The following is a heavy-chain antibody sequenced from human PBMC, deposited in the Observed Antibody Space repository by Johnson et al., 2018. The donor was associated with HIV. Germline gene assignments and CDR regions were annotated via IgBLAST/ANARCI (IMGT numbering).Heavy chain of an antibody. V-gene: IGHV3-13*01. CDR3: ARAVCRGGRCYSHDAVDI. D-gene: IGHD2-15*01. CDR1: GFTFSSYD. J-gene: IGHJ3*02. CDR2: IGTAGDT. Sequence: VQLVESGGGLVQPGGSLRLSCAASGFTFSSYDMHWVRQATGKGLEWVSTIGTAGDTYYPGSVKGRFTVSGEDAKNSLYLQMNSLRAGDTALYYGARAVCRGGRCYSHDAVDIWGQGTMVTVSS.